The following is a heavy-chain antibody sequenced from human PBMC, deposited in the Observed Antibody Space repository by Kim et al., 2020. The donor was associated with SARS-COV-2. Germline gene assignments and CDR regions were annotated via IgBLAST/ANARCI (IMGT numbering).Heavy chain of an antibody. J-gene: IGHJ6*02. CDR3: ARADSSGYSHYYYYGMDV. CDR1: GFTFSSYS. D-gene: IGHD3-22*01. CDR2: ISSSSSYI. V-gene: IGHV3-21*01. Sequence: GGSLRLSCAASGFTFSSYSMNWVRQAPGKGLEWVSSISSSSSYIYYADSVKGRFTISRDNAKNSLYLQMNSLRAEDTAVYYCARADSSGYSHYYYYGMDVWGQGTTVTVSS.